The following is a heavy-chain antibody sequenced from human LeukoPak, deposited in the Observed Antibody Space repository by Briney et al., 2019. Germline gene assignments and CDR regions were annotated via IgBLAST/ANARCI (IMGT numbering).Heavy chain of an antibody. CDR2: ISGSGGST. D-gene: IGHD3-10*01. J-gene: IGHJ5*02. Sequence: GGSLRLSCAASGFTFSSYAMSWVRQAPGKGLEWVSAISGSGGSTYYADSVKGRFTISRDNSKNTLYLQMNSLRAEDTAVYYCARNWRFGELGYNLFDPWGQGTLVTVSS. CDR1: GFTFSSYA. CDR3: ARNWRFGELGYNLFDP. V-gene: IGHV3-23*01.